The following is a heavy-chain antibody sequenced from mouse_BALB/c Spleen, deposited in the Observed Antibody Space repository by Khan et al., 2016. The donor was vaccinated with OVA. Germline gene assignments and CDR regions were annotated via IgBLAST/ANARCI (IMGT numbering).Heavy chain of an antibody. CDR1: GFNIKDTY. Sequence: EVQLQESGAELLKPGASVKLSCTASGFNIKDTYMHWVKQRLEQGLEWIGRIDPANGDTKYDPKFQGKATLTADTSSNTAYLQLSCPTSEDTAVYYCATLDGNPFAYWGQGTLVTVAA. V-gene: IGHV14-3*02. CDR2: IDPANGDT. CDR3: ATLDGNPFAY. D-gene: IGHD2-1*01. J-gene: IGHJ3*01.